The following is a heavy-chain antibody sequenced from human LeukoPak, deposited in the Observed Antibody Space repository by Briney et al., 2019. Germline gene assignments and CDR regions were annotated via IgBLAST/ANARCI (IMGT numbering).Heavy chain of an antibody. CDR3: ARGYSSSWYSFDY. D-gene: IGHD6-13*01. V-gene: IGHV4-34*01. Sequence: SETLSLTCAVYGGSFSGYYWSWIRQPPGKGLEWIGEINHSGSTNYNPSLKSRVTISVDTSKNQFSLKLSSVTAADTTVYYCARGYSSSWYSFDYWGQGTLVTVSS. J-gene: IGHJ4*02. CDR2: INHSGST. CDR1: GGSFSGYY.